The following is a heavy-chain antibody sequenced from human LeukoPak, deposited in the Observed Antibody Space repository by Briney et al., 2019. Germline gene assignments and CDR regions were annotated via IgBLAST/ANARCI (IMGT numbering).Heavy chain of an antibody. CDR1: GGSISSSSYY. V-gene: IGHV4-39*07. CDR2: IYYSGST. Sequence: KPSETLSLTCTVSGGSISSSSYYWGWIRQPPGKGLEWIGSIYYSGSTYYNPSFKSRVTISVDRSKNQFSLKLSSVTAADTAVYYCAREVAGTLNFDYWGQGTLVTVSS. D-gene: IGHD6-19*01. J-gene: IGHJ4*02. CDR3: AREVAGTLNFDY.